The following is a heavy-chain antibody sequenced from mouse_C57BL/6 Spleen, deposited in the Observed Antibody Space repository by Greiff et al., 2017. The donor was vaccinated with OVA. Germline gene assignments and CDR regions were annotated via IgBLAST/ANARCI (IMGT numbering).Heavy chain of an antibody. CDR2: IYPGDGDT. D-gene: IGHD2-5*01. V-gene: IGHV1-82*01. CDR1: GYAFSSSW. CDR3: ARYYSNLPYYFDY. J-gene: IGHJ2*01. Sequence: QVQLQQSGPELVKPGASVKISCKASGYAFSSSWMNWVKQRPGKGLEWIGRIYPGDGDTNYNGKFKGKATLTADKSSSTAYMHLSSLTSEDSAVYFCARYYSNLPYYFDYWGQGTTLTVSS.